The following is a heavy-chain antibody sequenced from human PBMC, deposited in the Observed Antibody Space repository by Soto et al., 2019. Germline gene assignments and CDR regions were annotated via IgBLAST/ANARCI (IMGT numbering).Heavy chain of an antibody. V-gene: IGHV4-31*03. J-gene: IGHJ6*02. CDR2: INYSGST. CDR1: GGSISSGGYY. Sequence: QVQLRESGPGLVKPLQTLSLTCTVSGGSISSGGYYWSWIRQHPGKGLEWIGYINYSGSTYYNPSLKSRVTISVDTSKNQFSLKLSSVTAADTAVYYCARELRFGEDYYGMDVWGQGTTVTVSS. CDR3: ARELRFGEDYYGMDV. D-gene: IGHD3-10*01.